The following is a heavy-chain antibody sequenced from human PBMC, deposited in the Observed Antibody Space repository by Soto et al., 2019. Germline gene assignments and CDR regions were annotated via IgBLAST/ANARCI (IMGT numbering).Heavy chain of an antibody. D-gene: IGHD2-2*01. V-gene: IGHV3-30-3*01. J-gene: IGHJ2*01. CDR2: SANDASSE. CDR1: GFTLSGYP. CDR3: ARDGSANWYFDWYFDL. Sequence: QVQLVESGGGVVQGGGSLRLSCAASGFTLSGYPMHWVRQAPGKGLEWVAISANDASSEHYADSVKGRFTISRDNSENTLYLKMNSLGAEDTALYYCARDGSANWYFDWYFDLWGRGTVVTVSS.